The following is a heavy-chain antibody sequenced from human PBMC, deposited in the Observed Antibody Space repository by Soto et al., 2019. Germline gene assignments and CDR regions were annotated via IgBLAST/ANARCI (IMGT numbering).Heavy chain of an antibody. CDR1: GGSISSGDYY. Sequence: SETLSLTCTVSGGSISSGDYYWSWIRQPPGKGLECIGYIYYSGSTYYNPSLKNRVTISVDTSKNQFSLKLSSVTAADTAVYYCASRKSSPYFDYWGQGTLVTVSS. V-gene: IGHV4-30-4*01. CDR3: ASRKSSPYFDY. D-gene: IGHD3-10*01. J-gene: IGHJ4*02. CDR2: IYYSGST.